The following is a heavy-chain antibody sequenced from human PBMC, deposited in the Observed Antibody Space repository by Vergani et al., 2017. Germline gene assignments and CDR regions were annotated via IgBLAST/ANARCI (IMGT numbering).Heavy chain of an antibody. V-gene: IGHV4-38-2*02. D-gene: IGHD3-16*01. CDR3: ANYSGGYVRGRDDAWFDP. CDR1: GYYISSGYY. J-gene: IGHJ5*02. Sequence: QVQLQESGPGLVKPSETLSLICTVSGYYISSGYYWGWIRQPPGKGLEWIGSIYHSWSTYYNPSLKSRVTISVDTSKNQFSLTLGSVNAADTAVYSCANYSGGYVRGRDDAWFDPWGQGTLVTVSS. CDR2: IYHSWST.